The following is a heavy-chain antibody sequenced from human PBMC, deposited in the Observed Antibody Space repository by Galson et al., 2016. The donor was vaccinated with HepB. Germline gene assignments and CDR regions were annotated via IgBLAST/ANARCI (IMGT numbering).Heavy chain of an antibody. CDR2: FYSRGSP. CDR1: GGSISSSSYY. V-gene: IGHV4-39*01. J-gene: IGHJ3*01. CDR3: ARGPPEGCGSGTCYLGAFDL. Sequence: SETLSLTCTVSGGSISSSSYYWGWIRQSPGKGLEWIGTFYSRGSPFYNPSLRSRVTISVDTSKTQFSLRLSSVTATDTAVYYCARGPPEGCGSGTCYLGAFDLWGQGTLVTVSS. D-gene: IGHD6-19*01.